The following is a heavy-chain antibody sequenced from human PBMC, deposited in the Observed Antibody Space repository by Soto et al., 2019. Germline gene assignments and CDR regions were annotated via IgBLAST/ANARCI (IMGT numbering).Heavy chain of an antibody. V-gene: IGHV4-4*02. CDR2: IYHSGST. CDR3: ARGSYNIPFLDS. J-gene: IGHJ4*02. Sequence: SETLSLTCAVSGGSIGISNWWICVCQPPGKGLEWIWEIYHSGSTNYNPSLQSRVTISVDKSKKQFSLKLSSVTAADTAVYYCARGSYNIPFLDSWRQGPMVSV. CDR1: GGSIGISNW. D-gene: IGHD1-1*01.